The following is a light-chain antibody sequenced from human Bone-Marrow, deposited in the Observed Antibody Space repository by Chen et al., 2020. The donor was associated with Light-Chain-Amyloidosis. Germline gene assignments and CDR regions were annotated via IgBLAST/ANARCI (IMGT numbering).Light chain of an antibody. Sequence: QSALTQPASVSGSPGQSITISCTGTSHDIGTFNYVSWYQQHPGKAPQLIIFEVSNRPSGVSDRFSGSKSGNTASLTISGLQPGDEADFYCSSYTSTTTDVIFGGGTKLTVL. CDR3: SSYTSTTTDVI. J-gene: IGLJ2*01. CDR1: SHDIGTFNY. V-gene: IGLV2-14*01. CDR2: EVS.